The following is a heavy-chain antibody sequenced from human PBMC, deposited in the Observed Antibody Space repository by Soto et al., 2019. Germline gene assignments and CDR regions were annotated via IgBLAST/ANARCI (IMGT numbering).Heavy chain of an antibody. D-gene: IGHD5-18*01. J-gene: IGHJ6*02. V-gene: IGHV2-70*01. CDR1: GFSLSTRGLC. CDR2: IDLDDDK. CDR3: ARLRVQLVYYYYYGMDV. Sequence: SGPTLVNPTQPLPLTCTFSGFSLSTRGLCLGWIRQPAGKALEWLALIDLDDDKYYSTSLKTGLTIYKTTSKSQVVRTSTNMDPVDTAPYYCARLRVQLVYYYYYGMDVWRQGTTVTVSS.